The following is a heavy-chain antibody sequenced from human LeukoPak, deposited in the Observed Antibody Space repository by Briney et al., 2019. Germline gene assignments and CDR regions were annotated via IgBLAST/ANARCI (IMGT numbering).Heavy chain of an antibody. CDR3: ARRYYDSSGYYSLDY. Sequence: RGSLRLSCAASGFTFTIYYMTWVRQAPGKGLEWVSAISGSGGATYYADSVKGRFTISRDNSKNTLYLQMNSLRAEDTAVYYCARRYYDSSGYYSLDYWGQGTLVTVSS. CDR2: ISGSGGAT. V-gene: IGHV3-23*01. D-gene: IGHD3-22*01. CDR1: GFTFTIYY. J-gene: IGHJ4*02.